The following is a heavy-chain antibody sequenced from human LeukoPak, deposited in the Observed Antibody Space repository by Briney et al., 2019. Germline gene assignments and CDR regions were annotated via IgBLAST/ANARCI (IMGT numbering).Heavy chain of an antibody. CDR1: GYTFTGYY. Sequence: ASVKVSRKASGYTFTGYYMHWVRQAPGQGLEWMGWINPNSGGTNYAQKFQGRVTMTRDTSISTAYMELSRLRSDDTAVYYCARVGGYSGSYYWLDYWGQGTLVTVSS. V-gene: IGHV1-2*02. J-gene: IGHJ4*02. CDR3: ARVGGYSGSYYWLDY. CDR2: INPNSGGT. D-gene: IGHD1-26*01.